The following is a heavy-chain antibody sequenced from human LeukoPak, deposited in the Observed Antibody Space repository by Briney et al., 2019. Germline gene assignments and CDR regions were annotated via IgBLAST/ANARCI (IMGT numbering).Heavy chain of an antibody. D-gene: IGHD5-18*01. J-gene: IGHJ4*02. CDR3: ARESVGGGYCYGIGY. CDR1: GYTFTGYY. CDR2: INPNSGGT. V-gene: IGHV1-2*02. Sequence: ASVKVSCKASGYTFTGYYMHWVRQAPGQGLEWMGWINPNSGGTNYAQKFQGRVTMTRDTSISTAYMELSRLRSDDTAVYYCARESVGGGYCYGIGYWGQGTLVTVSS.